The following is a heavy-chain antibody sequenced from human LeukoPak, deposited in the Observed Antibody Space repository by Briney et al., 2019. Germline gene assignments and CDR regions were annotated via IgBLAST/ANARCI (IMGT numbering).Heavy chain of an antibody. D-gene: IGHD3-10*01. CDR2: INPSGDGT. CDR3: ASGGRGPF. J-gene: IGHJ4*02. CDR1: GYTFSTYY. V-gene: IGHV1-46*01. Sequence: ASVKVPCKASGYTFSTYYMHWVRQAPGQGLEWMGMINPSGDGTTYAQKFQGRVSMTRDTSTSTVYMELSSLGSEDTAVYYCASGGRGPFWGQGTLVTVSS.